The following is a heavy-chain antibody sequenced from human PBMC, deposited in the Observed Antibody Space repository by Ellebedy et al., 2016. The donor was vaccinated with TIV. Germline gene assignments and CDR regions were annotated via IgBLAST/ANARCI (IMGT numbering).Heavy chain of an antibody. CDR3: VKEYSPPSLFDY. CDR1: GFTFSSYA. Sequence: PGGSLRLSCSASGFTFSSYAMHRVRQTPGKGLEHLSTISSDVVRTFYVDSVKGRFTISRDNSKNTLYLQMSSLRPEDTAVYYCVKEYSPPSLFDYWGQGTLVTVSS. CDR2: ISSDVVRT. V-gene: IGHV3-64D*06. J-gene: IGHJ4*02. D-gene: IGHD5-12*01.